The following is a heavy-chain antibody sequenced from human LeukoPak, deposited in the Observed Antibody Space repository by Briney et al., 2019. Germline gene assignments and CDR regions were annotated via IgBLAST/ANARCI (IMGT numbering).Heavy chain of an antibody. CDR3: ATRASSSPDMDV. J-gene: IGHJ6*03. Sequence: ASVKVSCKASGYTFTDYYMYWVQQAPGKGLEWMGLVDPEDGETIYAEKFQGRVTITADTSTDTAYMELSSLRSEDTAVYYCATRASSSPDMDVWGKGTTVTVSS. D-gene: IGHD6-6*01. CDR2: VDPEDGET. CDR1: GYTFTDYY. V-gene: IGHV1-69-2*01.